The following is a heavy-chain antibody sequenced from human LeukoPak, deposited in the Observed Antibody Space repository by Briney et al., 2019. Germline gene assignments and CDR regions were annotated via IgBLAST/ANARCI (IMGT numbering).Heavy chain of an antibody. Sequence: SETLSLTCTVSADSLSSGGHYWAWIRQFPGKGLESIGFIHHSGRSRRNPSLKDRVAISVDTSRKQFALKLSSVTAADTAMYYCARGGNRFGGFYFDYWGQGIQVIVSS. CDR2: IHHSGRS. J-gene: IGHJ4*02. D-gene: IGHD3-10*01. CDR1: ADSLSSGGHY. V-gene: IGHV4-31*03. CDR3: ARGGNRFGGFYFDY.